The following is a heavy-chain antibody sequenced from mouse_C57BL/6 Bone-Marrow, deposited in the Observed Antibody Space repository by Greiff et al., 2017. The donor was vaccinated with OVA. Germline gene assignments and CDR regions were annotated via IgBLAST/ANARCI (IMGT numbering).Heavy chain of an antibody. CDR2: INPNNGGT. J-gene: IGHJ2*01. D-gene: IGHD1-1*01. CDR3: ARPQLRFHYFDY. Sequence: EVQLQQSGPELVKPGASVKIPCKASGYTFTDYNMDWVKQSHGKSLEWIGDINPNNGGTIYNQKFKGKATLTVDKSSSTAYMELRSLTSEDTAVYYCARPQLRFHYFDYWGQGTTLTVSS. CDR1: GYTFTDYN. V-gene: IGHV1-18*01.